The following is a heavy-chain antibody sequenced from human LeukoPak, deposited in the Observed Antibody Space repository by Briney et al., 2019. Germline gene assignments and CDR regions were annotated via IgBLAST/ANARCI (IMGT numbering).Heavy chain of an antibody. D-gene: IGHD2/OR15-2a*01. CDR2: IYYSGGT. CDR3: ARIDTSRLFDP. J-gene: IGHJ5*02. Sequence: SETLSLTCTVSGGSISSYYWSWIRQPPGKGLEWIGYIYYSGGTNYNPSLKSRVTISVDTSKNQFSLKLSSVTAADTAVYYCARIDTSRLFDPWGQGTLVTVSS. CDR1: GGSISSYY. V-gene: IGHV4-59*08.